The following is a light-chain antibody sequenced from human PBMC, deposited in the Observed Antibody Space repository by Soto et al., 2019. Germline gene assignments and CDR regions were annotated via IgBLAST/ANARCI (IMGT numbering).Light chain of an antibody. CDR3: QQYNVYWS. J-gene: IGKJ1*01. CDR1: QGANIW. Sequence: DVQMTQSPSTLSASVGDRVTITCRASQGANIWLAWYQHKPGRAPKLLIHRASILESGVPSRLSGSGSGTEFTLTIRSLQPDDFATYYCQQYNVYWSFGPGTKVDIK. CDR2: RAS. V-gene: IGKV1-5*03.